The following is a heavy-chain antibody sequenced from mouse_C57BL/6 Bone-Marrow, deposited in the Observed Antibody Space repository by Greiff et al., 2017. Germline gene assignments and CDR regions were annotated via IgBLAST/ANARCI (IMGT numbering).Heavy chain of an antibody. CDR3: ASEGGLPSFDY. V-gene: IGHV1-75*01. CDR2: IFPGSGST. Sequence: QVQLQQSGPELVKPGASVKISCKASGYTFTDYYINWVKQRPGQGLEWIGWIFPGSGSTYYNEKFKGKATLTVDKSSSTAYLLLSILTSEDSAVYFCASEGGLPSFDYWGQGTTLTVSS. CDR1: GYTFTDYY. D-gene: IGHD2-4*01. J-gene: IGHJ2*01.